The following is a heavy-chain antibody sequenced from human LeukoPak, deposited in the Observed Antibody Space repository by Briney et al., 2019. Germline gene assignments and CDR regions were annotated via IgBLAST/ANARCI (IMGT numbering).Heavy chain of an antibody. J-gene: IGHJ6*03. D-gene: IGHD3-3*01. CDR2: IYYSGST. CDR3: AREKRGDYDFWSGSSYYYYYMDV. Sequence: KPSETLSLTCTVSGGSISSYYWSWIRQPPGKGLEWIGYIYYSGSTNYSPSLKSRVTISVDTSKNQFSLKLSSVTAADTAVYYCAREKRGDYDFWSGSSYYYYYMDVWGKGTTVTVSS. CDR1: GGSISSYY. V-gene: IGHV4-59*01.